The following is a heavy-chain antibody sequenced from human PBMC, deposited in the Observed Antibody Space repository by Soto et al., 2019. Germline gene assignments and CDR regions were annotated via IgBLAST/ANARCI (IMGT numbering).Heavy chain of an antibody. CDR2: IWYDGSNK. J-gene: IGHJ4*02. Sequence: GGSLRLSCAASGFTFSSYGMHWVRQAPGKGLEWVAVIWYDGSNKYYADSVKGRFTISRDNSKNTLYLQMNSLRAEDTAVYYCARALKTGLRGAVADDYFDYWGQGTLVTVSS. CDR1: GFTFSSYG. V-gene: IGHV3-33*01. CDR3: ARALKTGLRGAVADDYFDY. D-gene: IGHD6-19*01.